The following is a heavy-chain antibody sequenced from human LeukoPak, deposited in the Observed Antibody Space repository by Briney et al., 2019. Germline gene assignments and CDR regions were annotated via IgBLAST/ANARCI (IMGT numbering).Heavy chain of an antibody. CDR3: ARDSSEFRNLIPY. J-gene: IGHJ1*01. CDR2: IIPLFGTA. Sequence: GASVKVSWKASVCTFSSYAISWVRQSRGQGLEWMGGIIPLFGTANYAQRFQGRVTIAADESTSTAYMELSSLRSDDTAVYYCARDSSEFRNLIPYWGQGTLVTVSS. V-gene: IGHV1-69*13. CDR1: VCTFSSYA. D-gene: IGHD1-14*01.